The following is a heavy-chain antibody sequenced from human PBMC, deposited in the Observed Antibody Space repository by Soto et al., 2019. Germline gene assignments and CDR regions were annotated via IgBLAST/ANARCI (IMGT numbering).Heavy chain of an antibody. CDR3: AKSGVDTFGLSY. D-gene: IGHD5-18*01. J-gene: IGHJ4*02. V-gene: IGHV3-74*01. CDR1: GFTFSSFW. Sequence: EVQLVESGGGLVQPGGSLRLSCAVSGFTFSSFWMHWVRQAPGEGLVWVSRINTDGSSTSYADSVKDRFTISRDNAKNTLYLHMNSLRVEDTAMYYCAKSGVDTFGLSYWGQGTLVTVSS. CDR2: INTDGSST.